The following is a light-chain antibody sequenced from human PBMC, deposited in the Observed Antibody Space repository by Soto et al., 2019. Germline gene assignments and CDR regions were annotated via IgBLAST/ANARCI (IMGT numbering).Light chain of an antibody. J-gene: IGKJ1*01. CDR2: DAS. V-gene: IGKV1-5*01. CDR3: QQYNSYSGT. Sequence: DIQMTQSPSTLSASVGDRVTITCPASQSISSWLAWYQQKPGKAPKLLIYDASSLESGVPSRFSGSGSGTEFTLTISSLQPDDFATYYCQQYNSYSGTFGQGTKVDTK. CDR1: QSISSW.